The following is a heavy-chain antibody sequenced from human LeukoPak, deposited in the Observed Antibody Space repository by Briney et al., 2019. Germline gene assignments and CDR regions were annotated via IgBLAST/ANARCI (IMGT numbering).Heavy chain of an antibody. J-gene: IGHJ5*02. CDR3: IRAIESLYRGPRFDT. Sequence: GGSLKLSCAASGFTFSGSAMHWIRQASGKGLEWVGRIRCKAISYATAYAASVKGRFTISRDDSKNTAYLQMYSLKTEETPVYYCIRAIESLYRGPRFDTCGRGPLVTVSS. V-gene: IGHV3-73*01. CDR2: IRCKAISYAT. D-gene: IGHD1-26*01. CDR1: GFTFSGSA.